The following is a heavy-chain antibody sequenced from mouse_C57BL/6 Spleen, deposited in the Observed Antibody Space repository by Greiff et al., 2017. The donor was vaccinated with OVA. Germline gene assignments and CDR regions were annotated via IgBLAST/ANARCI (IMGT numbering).Heavy chain of an antibody. D-gene: IGHD2-2*01. CDR3: ARSSTMVKEFAY. Sequence: VVEPGASVKISCKASGYSFTDYNMNWVKQSNGKSLEWIGVINPNYGTTSYNQKFKGKATLTVDQSSSTAYMQLNSLTSEDSAVYYCARSSTMVKEFAYWGQGTLVTVSA. CDR2: INPNYGTT. J-gene: IGHJ3*01. V-gene: IGHV1-39*01. CDR1: GYSFTDYN.